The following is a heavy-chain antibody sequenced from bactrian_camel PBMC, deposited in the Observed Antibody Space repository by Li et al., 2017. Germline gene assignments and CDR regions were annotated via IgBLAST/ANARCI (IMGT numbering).Heavy chain of an antibody. J-gene: IGHJ4*01. CDR2: INSGGTIT. Sequence: VQLVESGGGLVQPGGSLRLSCAAAGATYKFNCMGVVRQAPGKGLEWVSGINSGGTITYYADSVKGRFTISRDNAKNTVPLQLNSLKTEDMAMYYCAKHGGWYGLWKWEYDYWGQGTQVTVS. CDR1: GATYKFNC. D-gene: IGHD6*01. V-gene: IGHV3S1*01. CDR3: AKHGGWYGLWKWEYDY.